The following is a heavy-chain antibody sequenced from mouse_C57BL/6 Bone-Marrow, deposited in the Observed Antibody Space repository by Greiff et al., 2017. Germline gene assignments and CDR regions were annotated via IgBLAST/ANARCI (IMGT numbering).Heavy chain of an antibody. CDR1: GYTFTSYY. CDR3: TLGGYYFDY. J-gene: IGHJ2*01. D-gene: IGHD3-1*01. V-gene: IGHV14-4*01. Sequence: VQLQQSGAELVRPGASVKMSCKASGYTFTSYYMHWVKQRPEQGLEWIGWIDPENGDTEYASKFQGKATITADTSSNTAYLQLSSLTSEDTAVYYCTLGGYYFDYWGQGTTLTVSS. CDR2: IDPENGDT.